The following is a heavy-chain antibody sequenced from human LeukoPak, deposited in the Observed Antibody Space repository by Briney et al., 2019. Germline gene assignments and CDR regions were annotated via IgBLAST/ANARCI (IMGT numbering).Heavy chain of an antibody. CDR3: AKDRSGQWLGPFDY. D-gene: IGHD6-19*01. V-gene: IGHV3-9*01. J-gene: IGHJ4*02. CDR1: GFTFSSYA. CDR2: ISWNSGSI. Sequence: GGSLRLSCAASGFTFSSYAMHWVRQAPGKGLEWVSGISWNSGSIGYADSVKGRFTISRDNAKNSLYLQMNSLRAEDTALYYCAKDRSGQWLGPFDYWGQGTLVTVSS.